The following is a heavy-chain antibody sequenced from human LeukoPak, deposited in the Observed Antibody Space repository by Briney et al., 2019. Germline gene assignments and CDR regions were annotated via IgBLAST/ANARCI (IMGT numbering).Heavy chain of an antibody. CDR2: IYSGGST. CDR3: ARAGNDTGGGLNY. V-gene: IGHV3-53*01. Sequence: PGGSLRLSCAASGFTVSSNYMSWVRQAPGKGLEWVSVIYSGGSTYYADSVKGRFTISRDNSKNTLSLQMNSLTAEDTAVYYCARAGNDTGGGLNYWGQGTLVTVSS. D-gene: IGHD1-1*01. CDR1: GFTVSSNY. J-gene: IGHJ4*02.